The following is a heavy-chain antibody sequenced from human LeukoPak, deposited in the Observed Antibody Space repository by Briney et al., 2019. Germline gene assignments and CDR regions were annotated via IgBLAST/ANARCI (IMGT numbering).Heavy chain of an antibody. CDR1: GFTFSSYA. CDR3: AKDVRSYYDSSGLN. D-gene: IGHD3-22*01. J-gene: IGHJ4*02. V-gene: IGHV3-23*01. CDR2: ISGSGGST. Sequence: GGSQRLSCAASGFTFSSYAMSWVRQAPGKGLEWVSAISGSGGSTYYADSVKGRFTISRDNSKNTLYLQMNSLRAEDTAVYYCAKDVRSYYDSSGLNWGQGTLVTVSS.